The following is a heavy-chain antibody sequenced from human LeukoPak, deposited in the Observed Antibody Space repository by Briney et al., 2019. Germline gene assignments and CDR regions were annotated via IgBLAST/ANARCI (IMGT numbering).Heavy chain of an antibody. Sequence: SETLSLTCTVSGRSISSGSYYWSWIRQPAGKGLEWIGRIYTSGSTNYNPSLKSRVTISVDTSKNQFSLKLSSVTAADTAVYYCGSGYSYGYSYYYYGMDVWGQGTTVTVSS. CDR1: GRSISSGSYY. D-gene: IGHD5-18*01. CDR3: GSGYSYGYSYYYYGMDV. CDR2: IYTSGST. V-gene: IGHV4-61*02. J-gene: IGHJ6*02.